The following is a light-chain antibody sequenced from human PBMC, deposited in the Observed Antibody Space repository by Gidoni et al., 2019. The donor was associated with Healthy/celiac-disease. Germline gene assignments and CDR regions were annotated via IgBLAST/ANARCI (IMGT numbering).Light chain of an antibody. CDR2: GAS. V-gene: IGKV3-20*01. CDR3: QQYGSQGT. Sequence: EIVLTQSPGTLSLSPGARATRSCRASQSVSSSYLAWYQQKPGQAPRLLSYGASSRAAGIPDRFSGSGSGTDFTLTISRLEPEDFAVYYCQQYGSQGTFGQGTKLEIK. J-gene: IGKJ2*01. CDR1: QSVSSSY.